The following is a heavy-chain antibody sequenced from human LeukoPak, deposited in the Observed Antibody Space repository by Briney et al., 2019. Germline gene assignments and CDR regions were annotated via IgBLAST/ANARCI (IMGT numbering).Heavy chain of an antibody. Sequence: GESLKISCKSSGYSFINNWIAWVRQVPGKGLEWMGIISPGDSATTYSPSFQGHVTISVDKSISTAYLQWSSLKASDTAIYYCAKYLRWLNSPDPPEDYWAQGTLVTVSS. D-gene: IGHD5-18*01. CDR2: ISPGDSAT. J-gene: IGHJ4*02. CDR1: GYSFINNW. V-gene: IGHV5-51*01. CDR3: AKYLRWLNSPDPPEDY.